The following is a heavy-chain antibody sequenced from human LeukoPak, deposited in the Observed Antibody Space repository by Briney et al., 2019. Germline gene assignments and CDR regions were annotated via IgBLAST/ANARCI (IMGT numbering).Heavy chain of an antibody. CDR3: ARDYDILTGWDFDY. V-gene: IGHV3-43D*03. Sequence: GGSLRLSCAASGFTFDDYAMHWVRQAPGKGLEWVSFITWDGGITSYADSVKGRFTISRDNAKNTLYLQMNSLRAEDTAVYYCARDYDILTGWDFDYWGQGTLVTVSS. CDR2: ITWDGGIT. D-gene: IGHD3-9*01. J-gene: IGHJ4*02. CDR1: GFTFDDYA.